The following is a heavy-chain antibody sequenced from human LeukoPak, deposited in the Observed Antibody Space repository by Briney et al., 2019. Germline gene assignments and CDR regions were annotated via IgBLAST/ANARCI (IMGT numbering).Heavy chain of an antibody. Sequence: PGGSLRLSCAASGFTFSSYAMSWVRQAPGKGLEWVSAISGSGGSTYYADSVKGRFTISRDNSKNTLYLQMNSLRAEDTAVYYCAKDQEHCSSTSCYTIYYYYGMDDWGQGTTVTVSS. CDR1: GFTFSSYA. J-gene: IGHJ6*02. V-gene: IGHV3-23*01. CDR3: AKDQEHCSSTSCYTIYYYYGMDD. CDR2: ISGSGGST. D-gene: IGHD2-2*02.